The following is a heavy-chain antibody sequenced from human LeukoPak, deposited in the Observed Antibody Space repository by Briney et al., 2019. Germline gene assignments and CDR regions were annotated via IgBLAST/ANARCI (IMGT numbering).Heavy chain of an antibody. V-gene: IGHV3-23*01. J-gene: IGHJ2*01. CDR3: TKPSGRVRGWYFDL. Sequence: GGSLRLSCAASGFTFSSSAMSWVRQAPGKGLEWVSSISGGDVTTSYADSVKGRFIISRDNSKNTLYLDMDSLRAEDTAMYYCTKPSGRVRGWYFDLWGRGTVVTVSS. CDR1: GFTFSSSA. D-gene: IGHD3-10*02. CDR2: ISGGDVTT.